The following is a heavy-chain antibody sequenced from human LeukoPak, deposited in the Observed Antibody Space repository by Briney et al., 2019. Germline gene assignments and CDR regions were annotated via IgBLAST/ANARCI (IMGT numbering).Heavy chain of an antibody. J-gene: IGHJ4*02. V-gene: IGHV3-66*01. CDR3: ATIDY. CDR2: IYSGGST. CDR1: GFTVSSNY. Sequence: PGGSLRLPCVASGFTVSSNYMTWVRQAAGKGLEWVSVIYSGGSTYYADSVKGRFTISRDKSKNTLYLQMNSLRAEDTAVYYCATIDYWGQGTLVTVSS.